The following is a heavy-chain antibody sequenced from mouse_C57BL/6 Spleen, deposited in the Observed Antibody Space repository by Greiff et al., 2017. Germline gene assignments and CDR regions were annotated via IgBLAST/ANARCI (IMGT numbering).Heavy chain of an antibody. CDR1: GYSITSDY. CDR2: IRYSGST. Sequence: EVKLQESGPGLAKPSQTLSLTCSVTGYSITSDYWNWIRKFPGNKLEYMGYIRYSGSTYYNPSLNSRISITRDTSKNQYNLQLNSVTTEDTATYYFANGHYRHRDWYFDVWGTGTTVTVSS. D-gene: IGHD2-14*01. CDR3: ANGHYRHRDWYFDV. J-gene: IGHJ1*03. V-gene: IGHV3-8*01.